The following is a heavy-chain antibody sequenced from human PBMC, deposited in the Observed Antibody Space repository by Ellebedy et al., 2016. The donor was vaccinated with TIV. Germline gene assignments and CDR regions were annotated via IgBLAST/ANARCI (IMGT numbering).Heavy chain of an antibody. CDR3: ARDRYSGSYDF. V-gene: IGHV1-18*04. D-gene: IGHD1-26*01. CDR2: ISPYNGNK. J-gene: IGHJ4*02. CDR1: GYMFTSRA. Sequence: AASVKVSCKASGYMFTSRAIGWVRQAPGQGLEWIGWISPYNGNKDYAQNFQGRVTLTTDTSTTTAYMELRSLTSDDTAVYYCARDRYSGSYDFWGQGTLVTVSS.